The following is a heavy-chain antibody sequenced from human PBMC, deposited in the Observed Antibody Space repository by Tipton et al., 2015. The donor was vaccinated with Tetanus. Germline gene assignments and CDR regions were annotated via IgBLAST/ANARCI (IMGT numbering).Heavy chain of an antibody. CDR1: GGSISTGGYY. CDR3: ARGGVVVVIDYFDY. Sequence: TLSLTCTVSGGSISTGGYYWNWIRKHPGKGLEFIGYIYYDGSTYYNPSLKSRVSMPIDTSKNQFPLKVDSVTAGDTAVYYCARGGVVVVIDYFDYWGPGIPVTVSS. D-gene: IGHD3-22*01. CDR2: IYYDGST. V-gene: IGHV4-31*03. J-gene: IGHJ4*02.